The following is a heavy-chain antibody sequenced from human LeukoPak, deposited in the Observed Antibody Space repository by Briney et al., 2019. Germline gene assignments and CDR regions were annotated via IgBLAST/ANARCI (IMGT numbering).Heavy chain of an antibody. D-gene: IGHD6-6*01. CDR2: IYYSGST. J-gene: IGHJ6*03. V-gene: IGHV4-59*01. CDR1: GGSMSGYY. CDR3: AKLIGARRLPRDYYYYMDV. Sequence: SETLSLTCTVSGGSMSGYYWSWIRQPLGKGLEYIGYIYYSGSTNYNPSLKSRVTISIDTSKDQFSLTLSSVTAADTAVYYCAKLIGARRLPRDYYYYMDVWGKGTTVTVSS.